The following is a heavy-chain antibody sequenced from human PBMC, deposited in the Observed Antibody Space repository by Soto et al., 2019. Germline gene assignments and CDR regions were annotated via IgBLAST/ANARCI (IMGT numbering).Heavy chain of an antibody. CDR1: GYSFTSYW. CDR2: IDPSDSYT. J-gene: IGHJ6*02. CDR3: ARHVWYGGSSYGMDV. Sequence: GESLKISCKVSGYSFTSYWISWVRQMPGKGLEWMGRIDPSDSYTNYSPSFQGHVTISADKSISTAYLQWSSLKASDTAMYYCARHVWYGGSSYGMDVWGQGTTVTVSS. D-gene: IGHD1-26*01. V-gene: IGHV5-10-1*01.